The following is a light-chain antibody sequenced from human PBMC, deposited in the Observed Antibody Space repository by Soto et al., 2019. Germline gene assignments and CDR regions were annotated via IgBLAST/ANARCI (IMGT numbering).Light chain of an antibody. J-gene: IGLJ3*02. CDR2: NNN. CDR3: VVWDHGLNGWV. Sequence: QSVLTQPPSVSGTPGQRVTISCSGSSSNIGTNNVNWYQQLPGTAPKLLIYNNNRRPSGVPDRFSGSKSGTSASLAISGLQSEDEADYYCVVWDHGLNGWVFGGGTKLTVL. V-gene: IGLV1-44*01. CDR1: SSNIGTNN.